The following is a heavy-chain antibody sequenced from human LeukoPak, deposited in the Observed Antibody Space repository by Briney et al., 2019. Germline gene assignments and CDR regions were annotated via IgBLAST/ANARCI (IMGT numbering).Heavy chain of an antibody. CDR2: INHSGST. V-gene: IGHV4-34*01. J-gene: IGHJ6*03. CDR1: GGSFSGYY. D-gene: IGHD1-1*01. CDR3: ARVSPRLRIYYMDV. Sequence: SETLSLTCAVYGGSFSGYYWSWIRQPPGKGLEWIGEINHSGSTNYNPSLKSRVTISVDTSKNQFSLKLSSVTAADTAVYYCARVSPRLRIYYMDVWGKGTTVTVSS.